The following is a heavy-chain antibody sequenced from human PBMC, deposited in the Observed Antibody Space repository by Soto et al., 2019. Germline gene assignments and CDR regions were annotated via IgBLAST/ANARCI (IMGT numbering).Heavy chain of an antibody. CDR3: ARGQQWRDAFDI. CDR2: IYYSGST. CDR1: GGSISSYY. V-gene: IGHV4-59*01. J-gene: IGHJ3*02. Sequence: SETLSLTCTVSGGSISSYYWSWIRQPPGKGLEWIGYIYYSGSTNYNPSLKSRVTISVDTSKNQFSLKLRSVTAADTAVYYCARGQQWRDAFDIWGQGTMVTVSS. D-gene: IGHD6-19*01.